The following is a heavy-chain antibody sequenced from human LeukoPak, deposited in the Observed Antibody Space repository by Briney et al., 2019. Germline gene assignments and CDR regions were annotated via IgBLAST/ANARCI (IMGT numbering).Heavy chain of an antibody. Sequence: GGSLRLSCAASGFTFSSYWMSWARQAPGKGLEWVANIKQDGSEKYYVDSVKGRFTISRDNAKNSLYLQMNCLRAEDTAVYYCARAGNYDILTGYTAYDYYYYMDVWGKGTTVTVSS. V-gene: IGHV3-7*01. CDR2: IKQDGSEK. J-gene: IGHJ6*03. D-gene: IGHD3-9*01. CDR3: ARAGNYDILTGYTAYDYYYYMDV. CDR1: GFTFSSYW.